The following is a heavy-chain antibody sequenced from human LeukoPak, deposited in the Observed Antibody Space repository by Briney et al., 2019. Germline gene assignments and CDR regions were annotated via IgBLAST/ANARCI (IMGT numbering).Heavy chain of an antibody. Sequence: SETLSLTCTVSGGSISSSSYYWGWIRQPPGKGLEWIGSIYYSGSTYYNPSLKSRVTISVGTSKNQFSLKLRSVTAADTAVYYCARGGEVAATYYYYYGMDVWGQGTTVTVSS. V-gene: IGHV4-39*07. J-gene: IGHJ6*02. CDR3: ARGGEVAATYYYYYGMDV. CDR1: GGSISSSSYY. CDR2: IYYSGST. D-gene: IGHD6-25*01.